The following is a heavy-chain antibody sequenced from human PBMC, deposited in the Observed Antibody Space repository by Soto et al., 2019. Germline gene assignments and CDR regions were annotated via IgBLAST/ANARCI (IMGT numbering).Heavy chain of an antibody. CDR2: INHSGST. V-gene: IGHV4-34*01. CDR1: GGSFSGYY. Sequence: SETLSLTCAVYGGSFSGYYWSWIRQPPGKGLEWIGEINHSGSTNYNPSLKSRVTISVDTSKNQFSLKLSSVTAADTAVYYCARVRVGARYDFWSGYFDYWGQGTLVTVSS. CDR3: ARVRVGARYDFWSGYFDY. D-gene: IGHD3-3*01. J-gene: IGHJ4*02.